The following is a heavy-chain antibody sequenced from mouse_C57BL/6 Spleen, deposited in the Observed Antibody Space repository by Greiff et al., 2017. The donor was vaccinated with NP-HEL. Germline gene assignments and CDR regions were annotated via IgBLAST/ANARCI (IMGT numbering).Heavy chain of an antibody. CDR2: ISYDGSN. CDR1: GYSITSGYY. V-gene: IGHV3-6*01. D-gene: IGHD4-1*01. Sequence: EVKLMESGPGLVKPSQSLSLTCSVTGYSITSGYYWNWIRQFPGNKLEWMGYISYDGSNNYNPSLKSRISITHDTSKNHFFLKLNSVTTEDTATYYCASELTGRSYWGQGTLVTVSA. J-gene: IGHJ3*01. CDR3: ASELTGRSY.